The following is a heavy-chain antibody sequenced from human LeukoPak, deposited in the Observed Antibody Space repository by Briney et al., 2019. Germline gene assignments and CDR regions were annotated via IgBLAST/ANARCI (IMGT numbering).Heavy chain of an antibody. J-gene: IGHJ3*02. CDR3: ASASLWFGELFIDAFDI. Sequence: PSQTLSLTCTVSGGSISSGSYYWSWIRQPAGKGLEWIGRIYTSGSTNYNPSLKSRVTISVDTSKNQFSLKLSSVTAADTAVYYCASASLWFGELFIDAFDIWGQGTMVTVSS. D-gene: IGHD3-10*01. CDR1: GGSISSGSYY. V-gene: IGHV4-61*02. CDR2: IYTSGST.